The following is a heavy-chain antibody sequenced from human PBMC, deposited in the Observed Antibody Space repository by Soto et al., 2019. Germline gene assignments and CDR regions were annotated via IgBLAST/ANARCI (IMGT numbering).Heavy chain of an antibody. CDR2: SIPILGIA. J-gene: IGHJ6*02. CDR1: GGTFSSYT. V-gene: IGHV1-69*02. CDR3: ASLMSSGYYYGMDV. Sequence: QVQLVQSGAEVKKPGSSVKVSCKASGGTFSSYTISWVRQAPGQGLEWMGRSIPILGIANYAQKFQGRVTINADKTTTTAYVELSRLRSEDTGVYYCASLMSSGYYYGMDVWGQGTTVTVSS. D-gene: IGHD3-10*01.